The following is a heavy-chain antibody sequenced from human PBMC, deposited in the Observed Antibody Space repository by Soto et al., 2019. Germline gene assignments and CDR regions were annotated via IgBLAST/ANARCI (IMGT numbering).Heavy chain of an antibody. CDR2: ISGTGVNT. Sequence: EEQLLESGGGLVQPGGSLRLSCEASGFIFSSYAITWVRQAPGKGLEWVSTISGTGVNTYYADSVKGRFTISRDNSKSTLSLQMNSLRPEDTGVYYCAKDAGSTEYFFASWGQGTLVSVSS. J-gene: IGHJ4*02. CDR3: AKDAGSTEYFFAS. CDR1: GFIFSSYA. V-gene: IGHV3-23*01.